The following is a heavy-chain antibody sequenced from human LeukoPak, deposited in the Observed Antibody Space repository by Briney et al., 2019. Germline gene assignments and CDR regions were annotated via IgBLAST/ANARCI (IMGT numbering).Heavy chain of an antibody. Sequence: GGSLRLSCAASGFTFSTYWMNWVRQAPGKGLEWVANIKQDGSEIYYVDSVKGRFTISRDNAKNSLYLQMDSLRAEDTAVYYCARVGSSWARDYWGQGTLVTVSS. CDR3: ARVGSSWARDY. D-gene: IGHD6-13*01. J-gene: IGHJ4*02. V-gene: IGHV3-7*01. CDR1: GFTFSTYW. CDR2: IKQDGSEI.